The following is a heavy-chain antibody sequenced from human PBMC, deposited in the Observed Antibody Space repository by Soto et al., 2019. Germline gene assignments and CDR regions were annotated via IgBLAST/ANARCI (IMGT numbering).Heavy chain of an antibody. Sequence: QVQLQESGPGLVKPSETLSLTCTVSGGSVSSGSYYWSWIRQPPGKGLEWIGYIYYSGSTNYNPSLKSRVTISVYTSKNQFSLKLSAVTAADTAVYYCARAGLGDGSDYWGQGTLVTVSS. V-gene: IGHV4-61*01. CDR3: ARAGLGDGSDY. J-gene: IGHJ4*02. D-gene: IGHD1-26*01. CDR2: IYYSGST. CDR1: GGSVSSGSYY.